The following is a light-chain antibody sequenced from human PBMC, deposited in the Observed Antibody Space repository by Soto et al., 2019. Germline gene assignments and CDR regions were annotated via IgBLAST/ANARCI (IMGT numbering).Light chain of an antibody. CDR3: TSYADSNIWV. CDR2: EVN. Sequence: QSALTQPPSASGSPGQSVTISCTGTSSDVVAYNYVSWYQQYPGKAPKLMIYEVNKRPSGVPDRFSGSKSGKTASRTVSELQPEDEAEYHCTSYADSNIWVFGGGTKLTVL. CDR1: SSDVVAYNY. V-gene: IGLV2-8*01. J-gene: IGLJ3*02.